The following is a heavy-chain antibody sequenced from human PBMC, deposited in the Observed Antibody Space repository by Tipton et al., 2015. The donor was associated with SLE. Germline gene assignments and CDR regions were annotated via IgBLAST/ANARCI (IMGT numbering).Heavy chain of an antibody. CDR1: GYSFTIYW. CDR3: ARPRGRGSSCWYLAFSL. Sequence: QLVQSGAEVKKPGESLKISCKGSGYSFTIYWISWVRQMPGNGLEWMGRIDPSDSYTNYSPSFQGHVTISADKSISTAYLQWSSLKASYTAMYYCARPRGRGSSCWYLAFSLWGQGTMGTGSS. CDR2: IDPSDSYT. V-gene: IGHV5-10-1*01. D-gene: IGHD6-19*01. J-gene: IGHJ3*01.